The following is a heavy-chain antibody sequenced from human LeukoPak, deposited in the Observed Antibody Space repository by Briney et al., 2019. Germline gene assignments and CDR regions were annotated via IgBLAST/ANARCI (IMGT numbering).Heavy chain of an antibody. V-gene: IGHV4-4*07. CDR3: ARGLMGTTGEQNWFDP. Sequence: PSETLSLTCTVSGGSISTYYWSWIRRPAGKGLEWIGRIYASGSANYNPSLKSRVTISLDRSKNQFSLNLTSMTAADTAVYYCARGLMGTTGEQNWFDPWGQGTLVTVSS. J-gene: IGHJ5*02. D-gene: IGHD1-7*01. CDR1: GGSISTYY. CDR2: IYASGSA.